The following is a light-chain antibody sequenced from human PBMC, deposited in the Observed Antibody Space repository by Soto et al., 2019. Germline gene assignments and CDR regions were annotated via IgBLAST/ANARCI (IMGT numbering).Light chain of an antibody. J-gene: IGKJ5*01. CDR2: GAS. CDR3: QQRDSWPIT. CDR1: QSVDSY. Sequence: EVVLTQSPASLSLSPGERATLSCRASQSVDSYLVWYQQKPGQAPRLLIFGASNRATGIPARFSGSGSRTDFTLTINSLEPDDFAVYYCQQRDSWPITFGQGTRLDIK. V-gene: IGKV3-11*01.